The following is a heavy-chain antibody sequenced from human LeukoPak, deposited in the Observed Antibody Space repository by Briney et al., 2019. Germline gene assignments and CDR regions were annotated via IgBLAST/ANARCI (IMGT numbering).Heavy chain of an antibody. CDR2: VNHSGST. CDR1: GGSFSGYY. Sequence: SETLSLTCAVYGGSFSGYYWSWIRQPPGKGLEWIGEVNHSGSTNYNPSLKSRVTISVDTSKNQFSLKLSPVTAADTAVYYCARAILWFGELRLPAALDYWGQGTLVTVSS. D-gene: IGHD3-10*01. CDR3: ARAILWFGELRLPAALDY. J-gene: IGHJ4*02. V-gene: IGHV4-34*01.